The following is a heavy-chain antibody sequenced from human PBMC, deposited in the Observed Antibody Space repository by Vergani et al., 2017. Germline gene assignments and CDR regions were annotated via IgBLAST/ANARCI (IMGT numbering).Heavy chain of an antibody. D-gene: IGHD3-10*01. CDR2: IYSGGSST. J-gene: IGHJ6*03. CDR3: AKGRGDYYYYMDV. Sequence: EVQLLESGGGLVQPGGSLRLSCAAYGFTFSSYAMSWVRQAPGKGLEWVSVIYSGGSSTYYADSVKGRFTISRDNSKNTLYLQMNSLRAEDTAVYYCAKGRGDYYYYMDVWGKGTTVTVSS. CDR1: GFTFSSYA. V-gene: IGHV3-23*03.